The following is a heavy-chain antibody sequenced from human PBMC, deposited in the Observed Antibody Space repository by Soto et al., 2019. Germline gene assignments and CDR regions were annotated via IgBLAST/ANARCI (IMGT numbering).Heavy chain of an antibody. CDR3: AKAHIDGYNYGHFDY. J-gene: IGHJ4*02. D-gene: IGHD5-12*01. V-gene: IGHV3-23*01. CDR2: ISGGAGAT. CDR1: GFTFSSYA. Sequence: GGSLRLSCAASGFTFSSYAMGWVRQAPGRGLDWVSTISGGAGATYYVDSVKGRFSVSRDNSKNTLFLQMNSLRVEDTAAYYCAKAHIDGYNYGHFDYWGQGTLVTVSS.